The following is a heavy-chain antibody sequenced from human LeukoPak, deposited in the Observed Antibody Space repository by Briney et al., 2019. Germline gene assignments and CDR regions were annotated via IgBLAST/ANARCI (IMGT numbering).Heavy chain of an antibody. J-gene: IGHJ4*02. CDR3: ARQSTVATDW. CDR2: IYYDGTNK. Sequence: GGSLRLSCAASGFTFSNYGMHWVRQAPGKGLEWVALIYYDGTNKYYADSVKGRFTISRDNSKNTLFLQMNSLRVEDTAVYYCARQSTVATDWWGQGTLVTVSP. D-gene: IGHD4-23*01. V-gene: IGHV3-33*01. CDR1: GFTFSNYG.